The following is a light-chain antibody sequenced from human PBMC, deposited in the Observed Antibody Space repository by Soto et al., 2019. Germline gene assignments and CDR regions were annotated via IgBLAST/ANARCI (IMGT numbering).Light chain of an antibody. CDR3: QQYYTYSRT. J-gene: IGKJ1*01. CDR1: QSINTR. CDR2: DAS. Sequence: DIQMTQFASTLSASVGDSVTITCRASQSINTRLAWYQQRPGKAPNLLIYDASTLESGVPSRFSGSGSGTEFTLTISSLQPDDFATYSCQQYYTYSRTFGQGTKVEIK. V-gene: IGKV1-5*01.